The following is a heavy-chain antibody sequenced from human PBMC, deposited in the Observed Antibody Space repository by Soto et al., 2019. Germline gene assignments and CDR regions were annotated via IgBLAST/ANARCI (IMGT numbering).Heavy chain of an antibody. V-gene: IGHV1-18*01. Sequence: GASVKVSCKTSGYTFTTYGISWVRQAPGQGPEWMGWTSAYNGNTNYAQKLQGRVTMTTDTSTTTAYMELRSLRSDDTAVYYCARGLVVVAISYYFDYWGQGTLVTVSS. CDR2: TSAYNGNT. D-gene: IGHD2-15*01. CDR3: ARGLVVVAISYYFDY. CDR1: GYTFTTYG. J-gene: IGHJ4*01.